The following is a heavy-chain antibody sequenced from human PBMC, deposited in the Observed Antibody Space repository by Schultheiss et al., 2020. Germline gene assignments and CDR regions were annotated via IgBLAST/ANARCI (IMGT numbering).Heavy chain of an antibody. CDR1: GFTVSSNY. D-gene: IGHD6-19*01. V-gene: IGHV3-49*04. Sequence: GGSLRLSCAASGFTVSSNYMSWVRQAPGKGLEWVGFIRSKAYGGTTEYAASVKGRFTISRDDSKSIAYLQMNSLKTEDTAVYYCTRDDGSGWYYFDYWGQGTLVTVSS. J-gene: IGHJ4*02. CDR3: TRDDGSGWYYFDY. CDR2: IRSKAYGGTT.